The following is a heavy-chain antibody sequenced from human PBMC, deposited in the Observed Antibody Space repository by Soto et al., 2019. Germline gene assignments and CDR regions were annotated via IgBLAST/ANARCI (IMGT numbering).Heavy chain of an antibody. J-gene: IGHJ6*02. CDR3: AADQGGSGSYLGYYYYYGMDV. Sequence: EASVKLSCKDSGFTFTSTAMQWVRQAREQRLEWIGWIVVGSGNTNYAQKFQERVTITRDMSTSTAYMELSSLRSEDTAVYYCAADQGGSGSYLGYYYYYGMDVWGQGTTVTV. CDR2: IVVGSGNT. CDR1: GFTFTSTA. V-gene: IGHV1-58*02. D-gene: IGHD3-10*01.